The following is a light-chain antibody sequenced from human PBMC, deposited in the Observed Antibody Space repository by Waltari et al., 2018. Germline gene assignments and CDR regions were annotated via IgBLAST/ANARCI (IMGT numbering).Light chain of an antibody. Sequence: QFVLTQPPSVSAAPGQKVTISCSGSPSNIGNTYISWYQQLPGTAPKLLIYDNDNRPSGIPDRFSGSKSGTSATLGITGLQTGDEADYYCAAWDTSLDGYVFGTGTKVTVL. CDR2: DND. CDR1: PSNIGNTY. V-gene: IGLV1-51*01. CDR3: AAWDTSLDGYV. J-gene: IGLJ1*01.